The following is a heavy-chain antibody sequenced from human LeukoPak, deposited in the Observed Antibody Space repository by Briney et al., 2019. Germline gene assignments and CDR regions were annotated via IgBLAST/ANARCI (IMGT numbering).Heavy chain of an antibody. CDR1: GFTVSSNY. J-gene: IGHJ4*02. Sequence: GGSLRLSCAASGFTVSSNYMSWVRQAPGKGLEWASVIYSGGSTYYADSVKGRFTISRDNSKNTLYLQMNSLRAEDTAVYYCARGKVWNSCFDYWGQGTLVTVSS. CDR2: IYSGGST. CDR3: ARGKVWNSCFDY. D-gene: IGHD1-7*01. V-gene: IGHV3-53*01.